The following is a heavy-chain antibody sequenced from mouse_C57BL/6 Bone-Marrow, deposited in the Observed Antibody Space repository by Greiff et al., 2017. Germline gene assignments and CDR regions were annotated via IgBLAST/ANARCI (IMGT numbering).Heavy chain of an antibody. CDR1: GYSITSGYY. CDR2: ISYDGSN. D-gene: IGHD6-5*01. Sequence: ESGPGLVKPSQSLSLTCSVSGYSITSGYYWNWIRQFPGNKLEWMGYISYDGSNNYNPSLKNRISITRDTSKNQFFLKLNSVTTEDTATYYCAGYAAWFAYCGQGTLVTVSA. J-gene: IGHJ3*01. V-gene: IGHV3-6*01. CDR3: AGYAAWFAY.